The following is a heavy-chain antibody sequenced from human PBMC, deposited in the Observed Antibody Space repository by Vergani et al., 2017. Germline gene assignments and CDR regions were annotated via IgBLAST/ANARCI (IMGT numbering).Heavy chain of an antibody. Sequence: QVQLQQSGPGLVNPSQTLSLTCSVSGVSITGGSYYWHWMRQSAEKGLEWIGRIFTRGSTDYNPSLKGRVTISFDTAKNQFSLKLNSVTAADTAVYYGARGAYEAYVDYGGQGTLVTVSA. V-gene: IGHV4-61*02. CDR3: ARGAYEAYVDY. J-gene: IGHJ4*02. CDR2: IFTRGST. CDR1: GVSITGGSYY. D-gene: IGHD3-16*01.